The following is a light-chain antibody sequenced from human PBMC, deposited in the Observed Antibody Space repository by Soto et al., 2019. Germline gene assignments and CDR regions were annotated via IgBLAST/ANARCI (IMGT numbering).Light chain of an antibody. CDR3: SAHGGTNPYV. CDR1: ASDIGGYNF. J-gene: IGLJ1*01. V-gene: IGLV2-8*01. CDR2: EVN. Sequence: QSALTQPPSASGSPGQSVAISCTGTASDIGGYNFVSWYQQHPGKAPKLMIYEVNKRPSGVPDRFSGSKSGNTASQTVSGLQAEDEAYYYCSAHGGTNPYVFGTGTKLTVL.